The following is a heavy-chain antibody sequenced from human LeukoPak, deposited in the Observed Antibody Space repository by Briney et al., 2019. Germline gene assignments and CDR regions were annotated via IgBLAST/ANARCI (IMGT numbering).Heavy chain of an antibody. CDR1: GFTFSSYG. J-gene: IGHJ4*02. V-gene: IGHV3-30*02. Sequence: GGSLRLSCAASGFTFSSYGMHWVRQAPGKGLEWVAFIRYDGSNKYYADSVKGRFTISRDNSKNTLYLQMNSLRAEDTAVYYCAKDAQWLVLGYFDYWGQGTLVTVSS. CDR3: AKDAQWLVLGYFDY. D-gene: IGHD6-19*01. CDR2: IRYDGSNK.